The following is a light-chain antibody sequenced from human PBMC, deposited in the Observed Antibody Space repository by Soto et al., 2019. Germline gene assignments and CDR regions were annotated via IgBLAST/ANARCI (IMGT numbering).Light chain of an antibody. V-gene: IGLV2-14*01. CDR1: SSDVGSYKY. Sequence: QSALTQPRSVSGSPGQSITISCTGSSSDVGSYKYVSWYQHHPGKAPILVMFEVTSRPSDISHRFSGPKSGNTASLTISDLQADDEADYYCSAYTRSSLWVFGGGTQLTV. J-gene: IGLJ3*02. CDR3: SAYTRSSLWV. CDR2: EVT.